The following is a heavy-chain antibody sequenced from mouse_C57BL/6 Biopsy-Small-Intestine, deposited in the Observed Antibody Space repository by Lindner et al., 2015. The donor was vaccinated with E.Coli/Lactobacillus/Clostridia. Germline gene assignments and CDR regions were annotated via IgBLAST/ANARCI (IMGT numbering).Heavy chain of an antibody. J-gene: IGHJ2*01. CDR1: GYTFTTYW. Sequence: VQLQESGTDLVKPGASVKLSCKASGYTFTTYWMHWVKQRPGQGLEWIGNINPSNGATNYNEKFKNKATLIVDKSSTTAYMQLSSLTSEDSAVYYCVRGVYYGNYNFAYWGQGTTLIVSS. CDR3: VRGVYYGNYNFAY. D-gene: IGHD2-1*01. CDR2: INPSNGAT. V-gene: IGHV1-53*01.